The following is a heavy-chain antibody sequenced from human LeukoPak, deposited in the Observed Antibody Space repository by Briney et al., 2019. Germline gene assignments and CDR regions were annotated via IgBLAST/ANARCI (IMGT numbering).Heavy chain of an antibody. CDR2: IYYSGST. CDR3: ARHRPSYSSSWWWFDP. D-gene: IGHD6-13*01. J-gene: IGHJ5*02. Sequence: SETLSLTCTVSGGSISSSSYYWGWIRQPPGKGLEWIGSIYYSGSTYYNPSLKSRVTMSVDTSKNQFSLKLSSVTAADTAVYYCARHRPSYSSSWWWFDPWGQGTLVTVSS. V-gene: IGHV4-39*01. CDR1: GGSISSSSYY.